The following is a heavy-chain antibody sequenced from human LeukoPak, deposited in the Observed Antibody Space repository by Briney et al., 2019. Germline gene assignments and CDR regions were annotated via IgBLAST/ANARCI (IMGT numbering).Heavy chain of an antibody. Sequence: GGSLRLSCAASGFTFTSYGISWVRQAPGQGLEWMGWISAYNGNTNYAQKLQGRVTMTTDTSTSTAYMELRSLRSDDTAVYYCARSRIAARPGTFDYWGQGTLVTVSS. V-gene: IGHV1-18*01. J-gene: IGHJ4*02. CDR3: ARSRIAARPGTFDY. D-gene: IGHD6-6*01. CDR1: GFTFTSYG. CDR2: ISAYNGNT.